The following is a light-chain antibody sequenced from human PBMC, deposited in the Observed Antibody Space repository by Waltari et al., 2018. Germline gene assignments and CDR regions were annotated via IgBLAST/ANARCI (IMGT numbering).Light chain of an antibody. CDR3: QSTDSSGSFVV. Sequence: SYELTQPPSVSVSPGQTASIPCSGDALPRAFTPWYQQQPGQAPILLMFRDTERPSGIPERFSGSTSGTLVTLTITGVQAEDEADYYCQSTDSSGSFVVFGGGTKLTVL. CDR1: ALPRAF. CDR2: RDT. J-gene: IGLJ3*02. V-gene: IGLV3-25*03.